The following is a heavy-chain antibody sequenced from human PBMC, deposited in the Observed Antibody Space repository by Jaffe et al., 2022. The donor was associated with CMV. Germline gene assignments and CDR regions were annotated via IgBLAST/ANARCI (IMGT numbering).Heavy chain of an antibody. D-gene: IGHD6-13*01. V-gene: IGHV3-74*01. Sequence: EVQLVESGGGLVQPGGSLRLSCAASGFTFSNYWMNWVRQGPGKGLVWVSRMSNDGYITRYADSVKGRFVISRDNAKNTLYLQMNSLRDEDTAVYYCARDLFDKTSTSSWSGGVGYWGQGTLVSVSS. CDR2: MSNDGYIT. CDR3: ARDLFDKTSTSSWSGGVGY. CDR1: GFTFSNYW. J-gene: IGHJ4*02.